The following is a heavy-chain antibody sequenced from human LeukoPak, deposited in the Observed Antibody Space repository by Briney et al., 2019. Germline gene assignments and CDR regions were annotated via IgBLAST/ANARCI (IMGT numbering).Heavy chain of an antibody. Sequence: SETLSLTCAVYGGSFSGYFWTWIRQSPGKGLEWIGEISHGGSANYNPSLKSRVTISVDTSENQFSLKLSSVTAADTAVYYCARGRGFGAGMDVWGKGTTVTVSS. CDR3: ARGRGFGAGMDV. V-gene: IGHV4-34*01. D-gene: IGHD3-10*01. CDR1: GGSFSGYF. J-gene: IGHJ6*04. CDR2: ISHGGSA.